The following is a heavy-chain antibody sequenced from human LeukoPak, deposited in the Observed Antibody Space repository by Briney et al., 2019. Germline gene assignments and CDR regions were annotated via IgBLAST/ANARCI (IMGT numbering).Heavy chain of an antibody. CDR3: ARDFGGGDSDAFDI. CDR2: IYYSGST. D-gene: IGHD2-21*02. J-gene: IGHJ3*02. V-gene: IGHV4-31*03. CDR1: GGSISSGDYY. Sequence: SETLSLTCTVSGGSISSGDYYWSWIRQHPGKGLEWIGYIYYSGSTYYNPSLKSRVTISVDTSKNQFSLKLSSVTAADTAVYYCARDFGGGDSDAFDIWGQGTMVTVSS.